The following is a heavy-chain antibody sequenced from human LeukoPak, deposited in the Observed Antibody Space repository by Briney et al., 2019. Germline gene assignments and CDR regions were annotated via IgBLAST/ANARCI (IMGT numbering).Heavy chain of an antibody. D-gene: IGHD6-19*01. Sequence: SETLSLTCTVSGGSISSSSYYWSWIRQPPGKGLEWIGYIYGSGSAHYNPSLQSRVTYSVDTSKNLFSLKLSSVTAADTAVYYCARGYSSGWYFESWGQGTLVTVSS. J-gene: IGHJ5*01. CDR1: GGSISSSSYY. CDR3: ARGYSSGWYFES. V-gene: IGHV4-61*01. CDR2: IYGSGSA.